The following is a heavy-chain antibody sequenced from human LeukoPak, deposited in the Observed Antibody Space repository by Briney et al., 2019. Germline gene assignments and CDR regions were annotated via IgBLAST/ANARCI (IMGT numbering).Heavy chain of an antibody. V-gene: IGHV1-2*02. Sequence: ASVKVSCKASGYTFTGYYMHWVRQAPGQGLEWMGWINPNSGGTNYAQKFQGRVTMTRDTSISTAYMEPSRLRSDDTAVYYCATFDSEGFEYFQHWGQGTLVTVSS. D-gene: IGHD3-22*01. CDR3: ATFDSEGFEYFQH. CDR1: GYTFTGYY. J-gene: IGHJ1*01. CDR2: INPNSGGT.